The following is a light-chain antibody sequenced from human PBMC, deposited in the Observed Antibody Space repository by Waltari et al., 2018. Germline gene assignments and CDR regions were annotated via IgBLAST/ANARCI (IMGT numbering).Light chain of an antibody. CDR3: CSYAGSSTNV. CDR2: EVS. J-gene: IGLJ6*01. Sequence: QSALTQPASVSGSPGQSITISCTGPSSDVGSYNLVSWYQQHPGQAPKLMIYEVSKRPSGVSNRFSGSKSGNTASLTISGLQAEDEADYYCCSYAGSSTNVFGSGTKVTVL. CDR1: SSDVGSYNL. V-gene: IGLV2-23*02.